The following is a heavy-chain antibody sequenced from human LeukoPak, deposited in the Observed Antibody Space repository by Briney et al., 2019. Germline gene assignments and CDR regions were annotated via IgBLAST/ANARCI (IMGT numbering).Heavy chain of an antibody. Sequence: SETLSLTCTVSGGSISDYYWSWIRQPPGRGLEWMGYISKSGNTNYSPSLKSRVTIFGDTSKNQFFLRLTSVTAADTAVYYCARARYVNSFYAFDIWGQGTMVTVSS. V-gene: IGHV4-59*01. CDR1: GGSISDYY. J-gene: IGHJ3*02. CDR2: ISKSGNT. D-gene: IGHD3-9*01. CDR3: ARARYVNSFYAFDI.